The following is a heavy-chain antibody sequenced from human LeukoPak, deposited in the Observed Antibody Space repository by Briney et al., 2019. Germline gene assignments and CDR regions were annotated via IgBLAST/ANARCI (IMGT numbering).Heavy chain of an antibody. CDR3: ARGPYSYDSSGCFDY. V-gene: IGHV4-61*09. CDR2: IYTSGGT. D-gene: IGHD3-22*01. Sequence: SQTLSLTCTVSGGSVNSGDYSWSWIRQPAGKRLEWLGHIYTSGGTNYSPSLKSRVNISLDTSKNQFSLRLNSVTATDTAMYYCARGPYSYDSSGCFDYWGQGALVTVPS. CDR1: GGSVNSGDYS. J-gene: IGHJ4*02.